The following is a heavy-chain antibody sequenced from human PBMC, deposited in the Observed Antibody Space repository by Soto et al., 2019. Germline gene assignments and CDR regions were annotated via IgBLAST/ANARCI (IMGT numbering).Heavy chain of an antibody. Sequence: QLQLQESGPGLVKPSETLSLTCTVSGGSISGSSYYWGWIRQPPGKGLEWIGGIYYSGSTYYNPSLKGRVTISVDTSNTLFSLKLSSVTAADTAVYYCARSSAVITTLDYFDYWGQGTLVTVSS. V-gene: IGHV4-39*01. D-gene: IGHD3-22*01. CDR3: ARSSAVITTLDYFDY. J-gene: IGHJ4*02. CDR2: IYYSGST. CDR1: GGSISGSSYY.